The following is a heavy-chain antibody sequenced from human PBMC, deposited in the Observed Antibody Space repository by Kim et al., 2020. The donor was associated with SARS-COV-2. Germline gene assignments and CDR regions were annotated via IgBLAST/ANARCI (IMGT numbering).Heavy chain of an antibody. D-gene: IGHD3-10*01. CDR3: VILWFGELNYGMDV. V-gene: IGHV3-23*01. CDR2: ISGSGGST. CDR1: GFTFSSYA. J-gene: IGHJ6*02. Sequence: GGSLRLSCAASGFTFSSYAMSWVRQAPGKGLEWVSAISGSGGSTYYADSVKGRFTISRDNSKNTLYLQMNSLRAEDTAVYYCVILWFGELNYGMDVWGQGTTVTVSS.